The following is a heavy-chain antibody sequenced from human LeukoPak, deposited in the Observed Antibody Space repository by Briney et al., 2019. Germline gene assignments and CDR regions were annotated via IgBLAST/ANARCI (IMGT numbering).Heavy chain of an antibody. J-gene: IGHJ5*02. V-gene: IGHV4-34*01. CDR2: VDQSGGT. CDR1: GGSFSDDF. CDR3: ARGFIAVAGTALNWFDP. Sequence: PSETLSLTCAVSGGSFSDDFWTWLRQFPGKGLEWIGEVDQSGGTNYNPSLKGRVSMSLDTSKNHFSLKLRSVTAADTAPYFCARGFIAVAGTALNWFDPWGLGTLVTVSS. D-gene: IGHD6-19*01.